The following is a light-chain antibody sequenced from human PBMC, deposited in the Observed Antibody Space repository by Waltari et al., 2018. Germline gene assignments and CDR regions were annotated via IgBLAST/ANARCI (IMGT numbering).Light chain of an antibody. Sequence: PRPARARQGAKTSLAWDPQTPGQAPRLLIYRASTRAAGVPDRFSGSGSGTEFTLTISSLEPEDFAVYYCQQRDSWWTFGQGTKVEIK. CDR1: QGAKTS. J-gene: IGKJ1*01. CDR3: QQRDSWWT. CDR2: RAS. V-gene: IGKV3D-11*01.